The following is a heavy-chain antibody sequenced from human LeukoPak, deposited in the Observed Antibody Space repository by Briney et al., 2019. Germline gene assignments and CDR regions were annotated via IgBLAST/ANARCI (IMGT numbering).Heavy chain of an antibody. V-gene: IGHV4-59*01. D-gene: IGHD5-18*01. J-gene: IGHJ4*02. CDR3: ARADEYSYGPGYYFDY. Sequence: SETLSLTCTVSGGSISSYYWSWIRQPPGKGLEWIGYIYYSGSTNYNPSLKCRVTISVDTSKNQFSLKLSSVTAADTAVYYCARADEYSYGPGYYFDYWGQGTLVTVSS. CDR2: IYYSGST. CDR1: GGSISSYY.